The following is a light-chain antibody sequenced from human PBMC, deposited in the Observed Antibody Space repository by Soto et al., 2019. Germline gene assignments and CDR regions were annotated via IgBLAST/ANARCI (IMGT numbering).Light chain of an antibody. Sequence: DIQMTQSAASLSASLGDRVTITCRASQSISSYLNWYQQKKGKAPKLLIYAASSLQSGVPSRFSGSLSGTDFNLTISSLQTEDFATYYCQQSYSTPHAFGGGTKVDIK. V-gene: IGKV1-39*01. CDR3: QQSYSTPHA. CDR2: AAS. J-gene: IGKJ4*01. CDR1: QSISSY.